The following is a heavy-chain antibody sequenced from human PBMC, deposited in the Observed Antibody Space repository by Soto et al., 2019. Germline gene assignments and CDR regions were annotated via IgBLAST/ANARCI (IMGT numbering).Heavy chain of an antibody. J-gene: IGHJ4*02. CDR2: INHSGST. D-gene: IGHD2-15*01. V-gene: IGHV4-34*01. Sequence: SETLSLTCAVYGGSFSGYYWSWIRQPPGKGLEWIGEINHSGSTNYNPSPKSRVTISVDTSKNQSSLKLSSVTAADTAVYYCARGLGYCSGGSCYPLAPGDYWGQGTLVTVSS. CDR1: GGSFSGYY. CDR3: ARGLGYCSGGSCYPLAPGDY.